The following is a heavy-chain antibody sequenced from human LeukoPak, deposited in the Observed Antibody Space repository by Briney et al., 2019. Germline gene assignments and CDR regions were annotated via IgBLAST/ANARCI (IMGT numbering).Heavy chain of an antibody. J-gene: IGHJ4*02. V-gene: IGHV1-2*02. CDR2: IHPPSGGT. CDR1: GYTFTDYY. D-gene: IGHD5-24*01. CDR3: VRDPGWLQVDY. Sequence: ASVKVSCKASGYTFTDYYIHWVRQAPGQGLEWMGWIHPPSGGTNYAEKLQGRVTMTRDTSISTAYMELTRLTSDDAGVYYCVRDPGWLQVDYWGQGTLLTVYS.